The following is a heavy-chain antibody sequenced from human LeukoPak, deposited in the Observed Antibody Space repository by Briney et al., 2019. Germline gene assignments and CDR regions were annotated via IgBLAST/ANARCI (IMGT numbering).Heavy chain of an antibody. CDR1: GGSFSGYY. V-gene: IGHV4-34*01. CDR3: ARHVWVRPGPYYDFWSGSRNWFDP. CDR2: IYYSGST. D-gene: IGHD3-3*01. Sequence: SETLSLTCAVYGGSFSGYYWSWIRQPPGKGLEWIGSIYYSGSTYYNPSLKSRVTISVDTSKNQFSLKLSSVTAADTAVYYCARHVWVRPGPYYDFWSGSRNWFDPWGQGTLVTVSS. J-gene: IGHJ5*02.